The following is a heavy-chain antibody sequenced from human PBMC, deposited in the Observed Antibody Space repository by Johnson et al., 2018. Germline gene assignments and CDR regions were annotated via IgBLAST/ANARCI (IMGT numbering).Heavy chain of an antibody. CDR3: ARERKTVTTNYYYYYMDV. D-gene: IGHD4-17*01. J-gene: IGHJ6*03. CDR1: GFTFDDYG. V-gene: IGHV3-48*01. Sequence: VQSGRSLRLSCAASGFTFDDYGMHWVRQAPGKGLEWVSYISSSSSTIYYADSVKGRFTISRDNAKNSLYLQMNSLRAEDTAVYYCARERKTVTTNYYYYYMDVWGKGTTVTVSS. CDR2: ISSSSSTI.